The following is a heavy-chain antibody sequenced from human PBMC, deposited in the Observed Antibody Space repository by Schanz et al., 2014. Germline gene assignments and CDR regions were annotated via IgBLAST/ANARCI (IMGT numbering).Heavy chain of an antibody. J-gene: IGHJ5*02. D-gene: IGHD2-8*01. Sequence: EVQLVESGGGLVKPGGSLRLSCAVSGFTVSTNYMSWVRQAPGKGLEWVSSISSTSTYLYYADSVKGRFTISRDSARNSLYLQMSSLRAEDTAVYYCASRSVYAPTWGQGILVTVSS. CDR2: ISSTSTYL. V-gene: IGHV3-21*01. CDR3: ASRSVYAPT. CDR1: GFTVSTNY.